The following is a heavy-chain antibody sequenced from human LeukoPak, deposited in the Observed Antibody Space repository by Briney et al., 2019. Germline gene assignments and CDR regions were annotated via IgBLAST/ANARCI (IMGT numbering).Heavy chain of an antibody. Sequence: GGSLRLSCTASGFTFSSYGMHWVRQAPGKGLEWVAFIRYDGSNKYYADSVKGRFTISRDNSKNTLYLQMNSLRAEDTAVYYCAKDPSLSLSFYYYMDVWGKGTTVTVSS. V-gene: IGHV3-30*02. D-gene: IGHD5-24*01. CDR1: GFTFSSYG. CDR3: AKDPSLSLSFYYYMDV. CDR2: IRYDGSNK. J-gene: IGHJ6*03.